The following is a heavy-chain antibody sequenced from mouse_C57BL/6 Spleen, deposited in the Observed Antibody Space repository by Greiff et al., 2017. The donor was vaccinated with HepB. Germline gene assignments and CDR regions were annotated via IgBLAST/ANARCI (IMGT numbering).Heavy chain of an antibody. D-gene: IGHD1-1*01. CDR2: ISYDGSN. Sequence: EVQLQQSGPGLVKPSQSLSLTCSVTGYSITSGYYWNWIRQFPGNKLEWMGYISYDGSNNYNPSLKNRISITRDTSKNQFFLKLNSVTTEDTATYYCARDDHYYGSPFAYWGQGTLVTVSA. CDR1: GYSITSGYY. V-gene: IGHV3-6*01. J-gene: IGHJ3*01. CDR3: ARDDHYYGSPFAY.